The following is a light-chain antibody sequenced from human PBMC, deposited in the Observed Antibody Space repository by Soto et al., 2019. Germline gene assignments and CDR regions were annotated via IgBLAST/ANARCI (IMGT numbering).Light chain of an antibody. CDR1: RNVSIY. V-gene: IGKV1-39*01. CDR3: QQSYKMPS. Sequence: DIHRTQSPSSRSASVGDRLTLTCRASRNVSIYLNWYQHKPGKVPTLLIHATSNLQIGVPSRFSGSGSGTEFTLTISSLEPEDFGTYYCQQSYKMPSFGQGTRLEIK. CDR2: ATS. J-gene: IGKJ5*01.